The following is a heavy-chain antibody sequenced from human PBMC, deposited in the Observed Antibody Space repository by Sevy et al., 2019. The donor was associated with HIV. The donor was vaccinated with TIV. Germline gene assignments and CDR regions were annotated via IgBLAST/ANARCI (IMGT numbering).Heavy chain of an antibody. D-gene: IGHD3-3*01. CDR3: ARGYYDFWSGFDY. V-gene: IGHV4-59*01. J-gene: IGHJ4*02. CDR1: GGSISSYY. Sequence: SETLSLTCTVSGGSISSYYWSWIRQPPGKGLEWIGYIYYSGSTNYNPSLKSRVTISVDTSKNQFSLKLSSGTAADTAVYYCARGYYDFWSGFDYWGQGTLVTVSS. CDR2: IYYSGST.